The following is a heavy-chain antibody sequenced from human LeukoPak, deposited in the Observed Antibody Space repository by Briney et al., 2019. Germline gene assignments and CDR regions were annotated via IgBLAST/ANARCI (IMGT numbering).Heavy chain of an antibody. Sequence: HPGGSLRLSCAASGFTFSSYAMSWVRQAPGKGLEWVSAISGSGGSTYYAASVKGRFTISRDNSKNTLYLLMNSLRAEDTAVYYCARSLENDDFDIWGQGTMVTVSS. CDR2: ISGSGGST. J-gene: IGHJ3*02. V-gene: IGHV3-23*01. D-gene: IGHD1-1*01. CDR3: ARSLENDDFDI. CDR1: GFTFSSYA.